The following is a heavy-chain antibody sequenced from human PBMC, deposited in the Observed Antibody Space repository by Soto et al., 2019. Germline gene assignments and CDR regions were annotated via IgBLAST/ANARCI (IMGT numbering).Heavy chain of an antibody. J-gene: IGHJ4*02. CDR1: GGTFGSHG. Sequence: SVKVSCRASGGTFGSHGIAWVRQAPGQGLEWMGGFIAMLGTPTYAKKVQGRATITADESLTSSYLELRSLRSEDTAMYFCARGAMANFDYWGQGTVVTVSS. CDR2: FIAMLGTP. CDR3: ARGAMANFDY. D-gene: IGHD5-18*01. V-gene: IGHV1-69*13.